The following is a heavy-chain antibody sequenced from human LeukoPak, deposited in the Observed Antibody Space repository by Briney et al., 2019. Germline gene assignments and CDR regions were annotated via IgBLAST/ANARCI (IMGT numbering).Heavy chain of an antibody. CDR3: AKELLSGTYASDY. V-gene: IGHV3-23*01. J-gene: IGHJ4*02. CDR2: ISGSGDST. D-gene: IGHD1-26*01. CDR1: GFTFSSYA. Sequence: GGSLRLSCAASGFTFSSYAMSWVRQAPGKGLEWVSAISGSGDSTYYADSVKGRFTISRYNSKNTLYLQMNSLRAEDTAVYYCAKELLSGTYASDYWGQGTLVTVSS.